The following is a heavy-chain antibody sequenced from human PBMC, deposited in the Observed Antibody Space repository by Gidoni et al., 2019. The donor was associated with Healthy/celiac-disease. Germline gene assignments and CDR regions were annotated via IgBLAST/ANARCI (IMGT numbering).Heavy chain of an antibody. D-gene: IGHD3-10*01. CDR2: ISVSGGST. J-gene: IGHJ4*02. Sequence: VRLLESGRGLVQPGGSVRLYCAASGCTFSSYAMSWVRLAPGKVLESLVAISVSGGSTYYAYSVMGRFTISTDNSKNTLYLQMNSLRAEDTAVYYCAKDEAPIVVRVVEFDYWGQGTLVTVSS. V-gene: IGHV3-23*01. CDR1: GCTFSSYA. CDR3: AKDEAPIVVRVVEFDY.